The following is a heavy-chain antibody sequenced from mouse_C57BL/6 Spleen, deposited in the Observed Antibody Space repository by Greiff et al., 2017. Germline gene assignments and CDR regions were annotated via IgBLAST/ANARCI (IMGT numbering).Heavy chain of an antibody. CDR2: IWSDGST. CDR1: GFSLTSYG. CDR3: ARGITTDFYAMDY. J-gene: IGHJ4*01. D-gene: IGHD2-4*01. V-gene: IGHV2-6*03. Sequence: QVQLKESGPGLVAPSQSLSITCTVSGFSLTSYGVHWVRQPPGKGLEWLVVIWSDGSTTYNSALKSRLSISKDNSKSQVFLKMNSLQTDDTAMYYCARGITTDFYAMDYWGQGTSVTVSS.